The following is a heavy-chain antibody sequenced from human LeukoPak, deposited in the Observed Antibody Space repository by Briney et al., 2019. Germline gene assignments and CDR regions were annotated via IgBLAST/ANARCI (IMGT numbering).Heavy chain of an antibody. J-gene: IGHJ4*02. CDR1: GFTFSSYG. V-gene: IGHV3-23*01. Sequence: RPGGSLRLSCAASGFTFSSYGMSWVRQAPGKGLEWVSAISGSGGSTYYADSVKGRFTISRDNSKNTLYLQMNSLRAEDTAVYYCAKTYDPNTYNDFWTGYADFDSWGQGTLVTVSS. CDR2: ISGSGGST. D-gene: IGHD3-3*01. CDR3: AKTYDPNTYNDFWTGYADFDS.